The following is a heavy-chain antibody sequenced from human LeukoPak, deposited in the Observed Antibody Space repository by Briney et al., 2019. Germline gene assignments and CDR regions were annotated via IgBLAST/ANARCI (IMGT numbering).Heavy chain of an antibody. Sequence: SETLSLTCTVSGGSISSSSYYWGWIRQPPGKGLEWIGSIYHTGHTYYNPSLKSRLTISVDTSKNQLSLKLNSVTAADTAVYYCARDGGNPDYWGQGTLVTVSS. CDR2: IYHTGHT. V-gene: IGHV4-39*07. CDR1: GGSISSSSYY. CDR3: ARDGGNPDY. J-gene: IGHJ4*02. D-gene: IGHD3-16*01.